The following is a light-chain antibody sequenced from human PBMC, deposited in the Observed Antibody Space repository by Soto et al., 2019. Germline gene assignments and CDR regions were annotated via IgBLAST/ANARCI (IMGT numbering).Light chain of an antibody. CDR2: DAS. CDR1: QNIRTW. CDR3: QQYNTNPWT. V-gene: IGKV1-5*01. Sequence: DIQMTQSPSTLSASVGDRVTITCRASQNIRTWLAWYQQQPGKAPKLLIYDASSLKSGVPSRFSGGGSGTEVTLTISSLQPDDITTYYCQQYNTNPWTFGQGTKVDIK. J-gene: IGKJ1*01.